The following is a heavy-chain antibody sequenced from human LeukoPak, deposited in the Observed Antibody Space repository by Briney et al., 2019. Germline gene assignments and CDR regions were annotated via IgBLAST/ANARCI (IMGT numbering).Heavy chain of an antibody. CDR1: GFTFSAYS. J-gene: IGHJ6*04. CDR2: LSYDGSNQ. CDR3: AREYGIAAVGGLVV. Sequence: GRSLRLSCAASGFTFSAYSLHWLRQAPGKGLEWVADLSYDGSNQYYADSVKGRFTISRDTSKNVLYLHMNSLGAEDTAVYYCAREYGIAAVGGLVVWGEGITVTVSS. V-gene: IGHV3-30*04. D-gene: IGHD6-25*01.